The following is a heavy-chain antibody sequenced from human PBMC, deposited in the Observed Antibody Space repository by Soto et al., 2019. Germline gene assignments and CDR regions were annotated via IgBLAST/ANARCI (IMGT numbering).Heavy chain of an antibody. CDR2: ISGSGGNT. V-gene: IGHV3-23*01. Sequence: EVQLLESGGGLVQPGGSLRLSCAASGFTFSSYAMSWVRQAPGKGLEWVSAISGSGGNTYYADSVKGRFTISRDNSKNTLYLQMNSLRAEATAVYYCAKAPPYYDILTGYSVDYWGQGTLVTVSS. J-gene: IGHJ4*02. CDR3: AKAPPYYDILTGYSVDY. D-gene: IGHD3-9*01. CDR1: GFTFSSYA.